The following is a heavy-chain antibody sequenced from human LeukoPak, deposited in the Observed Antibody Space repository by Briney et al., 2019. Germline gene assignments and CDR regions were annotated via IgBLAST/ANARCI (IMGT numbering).Heavy chain of an antibody. Sequence: PGGSLRLSCAASGFTFSDYYMTWIRQAPGKGLEWVSYISSSSTYTNYADSVKGRFTISRDNAKNSLYLQMNSLRAEDTAVYYCAMGSSVLTTEDYWGQGTLVTVSS. CDR1: GFTFSDYY. V-gene: IGHV3-11*06. D-gene: IGHD4-17*01. CDR2: ISSSSTYT. CDR3: AMGSSVLTTEDY. J-gene: IGHJ4*02.